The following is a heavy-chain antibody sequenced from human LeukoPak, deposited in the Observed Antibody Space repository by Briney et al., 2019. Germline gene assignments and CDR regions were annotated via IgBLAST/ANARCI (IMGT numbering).Heavy chain of an antibody. CDR2: MNPNCGNT. CDR3: ARVIRVGILTVREYFQH. V-gene: IGHV1-8*01. J-gene: IGHJ1*01. D-gene: IGHD3-9*01. Sequence: ASVKVSCKASGYTFTSYDINWVRQATGQGLEWMGWMNPNCGNTGYAQKFQGRVTITRTTSISTAYMELSSLRSEDTAVYYCARVIRVGILTVREYFQHWGQGTLVTVSS. CDR1: GYTFTSYD.